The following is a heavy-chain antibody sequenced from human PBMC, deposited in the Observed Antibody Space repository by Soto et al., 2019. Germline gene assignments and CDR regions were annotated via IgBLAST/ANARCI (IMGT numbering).Heavy chain of an antibody. CDR2: IYHSGST. CDR1: GYSISSGYY. J-gene: IGHJ6*02. Sequence: PSETLSLTCAVSGYSISSGYYWGWIRQPPGKGLEWIGSIYHSGSTYYNPSLKSRVTISVDTSKNQFSLKLSSVTAADTAVYYCARSDIVATIYYYYHYGMDVWSQGTTVTVS. D-gene: IGHD5-12*01. CDR3: ARSDIVATIYYYYHYGMDV. V-gene: IGHV4-38-2*01.